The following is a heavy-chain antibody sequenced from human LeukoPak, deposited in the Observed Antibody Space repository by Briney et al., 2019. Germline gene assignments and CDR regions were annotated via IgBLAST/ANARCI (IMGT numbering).Heavy chain of an antibody. Sequence: GGSLRLSCAASGFTFSDSIMHWVRQASGKGLEWVGRIRAKAHSYATAYAASVKGRFTISRDDSKNTAYLQMDSLQTEDTAVYFRTRLPVAGTFGMDVWGQGTTVSVSS. CDR2: IRAKAHSYAT. CDR3: TRLPVAGTFGMDV. D-gene: IGHD6-19*01. V-gene: IGHV3-73*01. J-gene: IGHJ6*02. CDR1: GFTFSDSI.